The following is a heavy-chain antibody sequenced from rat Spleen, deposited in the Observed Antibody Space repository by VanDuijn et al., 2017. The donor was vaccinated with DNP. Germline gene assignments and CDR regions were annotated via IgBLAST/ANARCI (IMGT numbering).Heavy chain of an antibody. CDR2: INKDSSTI. Sequence: EVKLVESGGGLVQPGRSLKLSCAASGFNFNGYWMAWVRQAPGKGLEWIGEINKDSSTINSSPSLRERFTISRDNAQNSLYLQMSKVGSDDTAIYYCARKSSKGWFYDFWGPGTMVTVSS. D-gene: IGHD3-1*01. CDR3: ARKSSKGWFYDF. V-gene: IGHV4-2*01. J-gene: IGHJ1*01. CDR1: GFNFNGYW.